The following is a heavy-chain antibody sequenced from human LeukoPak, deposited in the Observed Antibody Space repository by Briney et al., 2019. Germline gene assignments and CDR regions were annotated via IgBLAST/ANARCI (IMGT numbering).Heavy chain of an antibody. CDR3: ARDPYGYYFDY. D-gene: IGHD4-17*01. J-gene: IGHJ4*02. CDR1: GFTFSSYE. CDR2: ISSSGDTI. V-gene: IGHV3-48*03. Sequence: GGSLRLSCTASGFTFSSYEMNWVRQAPEKGLEWVSYISSSGDTINYADSVKGRFTISRDDAKNSLYLHMNSLRAEDTAVYYCARDPYGYYFDYWGQGTLVTVSS.